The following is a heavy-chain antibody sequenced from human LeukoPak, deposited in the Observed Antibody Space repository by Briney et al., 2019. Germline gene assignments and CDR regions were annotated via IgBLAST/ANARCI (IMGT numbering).Heavy chain of an antibody. CDR1: GFTFSSYA. Sequence: PGGSLRLSCAASGFTFSSYAMSWVRQAPGKGLEWVSAISGSGGSTYYADPVKGRFTISRDNSKNTLYLQMNSLRAEDTAVYYCAREYGSGSYYGYWGQGTLVTVSS. D-gene: IGHD3-10*01. V-gene: IGHV3-23*01. CDR3: AREYGSGSYYGY. J-gene: IGHJ4*02. CDR2: ISGSGGST.